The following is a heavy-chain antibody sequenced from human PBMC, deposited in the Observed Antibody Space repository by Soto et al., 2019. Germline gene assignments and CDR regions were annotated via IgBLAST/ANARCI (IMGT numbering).Heavy chain of an antibody. CDR3: ARDHGIIGSTRGMDV. D-gene: IGHD1-7*01. CDR2: IYYSGST. J-gene: IGHJ6*02. CDR1: DGSISSPGYF. Sequence: QVQLQQSGPGLVKASQTLSLTCTVSDGSISSPGYFWSWVRQHPGKGLEWIGYIYYSGSTYYNPSLKSRVAIAVDTSKNQLSLKLSSVTAADTAVYYCARDHGIIGSTRGMDVWGQGTTVTVSS. V-gene: IGHV4-31*03.